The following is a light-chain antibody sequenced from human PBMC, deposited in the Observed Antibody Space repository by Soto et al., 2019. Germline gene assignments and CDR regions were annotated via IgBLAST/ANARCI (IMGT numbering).Light chain of an antibody. V-gene: IGKV1-33*01. Sequence: DIQMSQSPSSLSASVVDRVTITSQANQNITNYLNWYQQKPGRAPKLLIYDASNLEAGVPSRLRGSGSGTDFTFTISRLQPEDIATYYCQQYETLPTFGQGTRLEIK. CDR2: DAS. CDR3: QQYETLPT. J-gene: IGKJ5*01. CDR1: QNITNY.